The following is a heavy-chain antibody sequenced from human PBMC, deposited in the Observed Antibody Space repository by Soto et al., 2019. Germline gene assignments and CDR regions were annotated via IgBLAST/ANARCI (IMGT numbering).Heavy chain of an antibody. V-gene: IGHV1-3*01. CDR1: GYIFTKFP. J-gene: IGHJ4*02. CDR3: ARKDYYAAGTYYFEN. D-gene: IGHD3-10*01. Sequence: QVQLVQSGAEVKRPGASVKVSCRASGYIFTKFPIHWVRQAPGQRLEWMGWINPANGDTGHSQSFQGRVTISRDTSANTAYMELNSLESGETAVYYCARKDYYAAGTYYFENWGQGTLITVSS. CDR2: INPANGDT.